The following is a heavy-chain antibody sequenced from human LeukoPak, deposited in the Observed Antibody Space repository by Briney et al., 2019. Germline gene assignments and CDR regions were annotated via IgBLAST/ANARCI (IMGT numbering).Heavy chain of an antibody. CDR3: TKDVSNLIGASDA. CDR1: GFAFSSDA. D-gene: IGHD2-8*01. CDR2: IDISGDRR. Sequence: GGSLRLSCAASGFAFSSDAMTWVRQTPGKGLEWVSTIDISGDRRNYADSVKGRFTISRDNSRNTLYLQVNSLRVEDTAIYYCTKDVSNLIGASDAWGQGTMVTVSS. V-gene: IGHV3-23*01. J-gene: IGHJ3*01.